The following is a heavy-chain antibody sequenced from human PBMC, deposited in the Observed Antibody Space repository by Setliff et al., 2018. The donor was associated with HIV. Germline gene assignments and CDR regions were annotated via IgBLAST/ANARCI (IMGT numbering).Heavy chain of an antibody. CDR2: ISSSGSTI. J-gene: IGHJ4*02. V-gene: IGHV3-48*03. CDR3: ARDRWFSNNWYSDY. Sequence: GGSLRLSCAASGFTFSSYEMNWVRQAPGKGLEWVSYISSSGSTIYYADSVRGRFTISRDNAENSLFLQMTGLRPEDTAMYYCARDRWFSNNWYSDYWGQGTLVTVSS. CDR1: GFTFSSYE. D-gene: IGHD6-13*01.